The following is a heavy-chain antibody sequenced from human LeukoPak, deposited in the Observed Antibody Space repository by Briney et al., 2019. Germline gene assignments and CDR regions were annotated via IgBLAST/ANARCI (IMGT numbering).Heavy chain of an antibody. CDR3: ARGSPCAAAAGCPM. Sequence: ASVKVSCNSSAYAFTSSDVGWMRQAPGQGLEWMGWISGYNGDTNYAHNLQGRVTVTIETSTTTAYMELRSLTSDDTAVYYCARGSPCAAAAGCPMGGRGTLVTVSS. CDR1: AYAFTSSD. CDR2: ISGYNGDT. J-gene: IGHJ4*02. V-gene: IGHV1-18*01. D-gene: IGHD6-25*01.